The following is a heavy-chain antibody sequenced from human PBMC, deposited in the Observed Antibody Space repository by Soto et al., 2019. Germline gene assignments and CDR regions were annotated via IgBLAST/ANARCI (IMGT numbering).Heavy chain of an antibody. CDR2: IYYSGST. Sequence: SETLSLTCTVSGGSISSYYWSWIRQPPGKGLEWIGYIYYSGSTNYNPSLKSRVTISVDTSKNQFSLKLSSVTAADTAVYYCVRYGREYLLNWFDPWGQGTLVTGSS. CDR3: VRYGREYLLNWFDP. D-gene: IGHD2-15*01. V-gene: IGHV4-59*01. J-gene: IGHJ5*02. CDR1: GGSISSYY.